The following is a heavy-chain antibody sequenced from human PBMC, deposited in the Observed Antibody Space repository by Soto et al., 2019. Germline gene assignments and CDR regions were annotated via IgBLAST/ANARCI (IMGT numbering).Heavy chain of an antibody. CDR3: ARDQRYSYGQTGYYFDY. CDR2: IIPILGIA. V-gene: IGHV1-69*08. J-gene: IGHJ4*02. Sequence: QVQLVQSGAEVKKPGSSVKVSCKASGGTFSSYTISWVRQAPGQGLEWMGRIIPILGIANYAQKFQGRVTITADKSTSTAYMELSSLRSEDTAVYYCARDQRYSYGQTGYYFDYWGQGTLVTVSS. D-gene: IGHD5-18*01. CDR1: GGTFSSYT.